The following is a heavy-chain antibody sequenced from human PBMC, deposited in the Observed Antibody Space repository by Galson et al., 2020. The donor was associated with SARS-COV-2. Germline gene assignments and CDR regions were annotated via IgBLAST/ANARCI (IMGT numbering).Heavy chain of an antibody. J-gene: IGHJ4*02. CDR2: IDWADDK. D-gene: IGHD3-9*01. CDR1: GFSLSTSGLC. CDR3: ARTHYDILTGYYHPFDY. V-gene: IGHV2-70*01. Sequence: SGPTLVKPTQTLTLTCTFSGFSLSTSGLCVSWIRQPPGKALEWLALIDWADDKYYSTSLKTRLTISKDTSKNQVVLTMTNMDPVDTATYYCARTHYDILTGYYHPFDYWGQGTLVTVSS.